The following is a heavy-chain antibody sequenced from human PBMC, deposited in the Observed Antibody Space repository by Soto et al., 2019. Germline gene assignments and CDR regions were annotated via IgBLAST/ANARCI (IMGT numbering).Heavy chain of an antibody. J-gene: IGHJ4*02. CDR3: AGSPARSVFDY. V-gene: IGHV4-31*03. CDR2: IYHTGST. D-gene: IGHD3-10*01. CDR1: GGSVTGGGYY. Sequence: SETLSLTCSVSGGSVTGGGYYWSWIRQLPGKGLEWIGYIYHTGSTFYNPSLKSRVTISLDTSKSQFSLKLTSVTTADTAMYYCAGSPARSVFDYWGQGSPVTVSS.